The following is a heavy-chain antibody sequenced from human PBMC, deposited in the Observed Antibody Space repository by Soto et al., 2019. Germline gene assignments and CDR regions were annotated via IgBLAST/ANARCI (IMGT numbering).Heavy chain of an antibody. CDR1: GFTFSSYG. J-gene: IGHJ6*02. Sequence: QVQLVESGGGVVQPGRSLRLSCAASGFTFSSYGMHWVRQAPGKGLEWVAVISYDGSNKYYADSVKGRFTISRDNSKKTLYLQMISLRAEDTAVYYCAKDVVVGATTGLGDYYYYYGMDVWGQGTTGTVSS. CDR2: ISYDGSNK. V-gene: IGHV3-30*18. CDR3: AKDVVVGATTGLGDYYYYYGMDV. D-gene: IGHD1-26*01.